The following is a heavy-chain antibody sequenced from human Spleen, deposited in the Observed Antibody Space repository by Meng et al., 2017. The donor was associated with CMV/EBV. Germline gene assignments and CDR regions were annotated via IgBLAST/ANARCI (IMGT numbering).Heavy chain of an antibody. J-gene: IGHJ4*02. CDR1: GFTFSNYW. CDR2: IKQDGSEK. D-gene: IGHD6-19*01. V-gene: IGHV3-7*03. CDR3: AKGGQWLDFDC. Sequence: GGSLRLSCAASGFTFSNYWMSWVRQAPGKGLEWVGNIKQDGSEKYYVDSLRGRFTISRDNAKNSLYLQMNTLRGEDTAVYYCAKGGQWLDFDCWGQGTLVTVSS.